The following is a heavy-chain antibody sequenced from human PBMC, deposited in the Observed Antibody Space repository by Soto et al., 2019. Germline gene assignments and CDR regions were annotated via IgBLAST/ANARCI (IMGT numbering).Heavy chain of an antibody. J-gene: IGHJ6*03. CDR1: GFTFSNAW. Sequence: EVQLVESGGGLVKPGGSLRLSCAASGFTFSNAWMSWVRQAPGKGLEWVGRIKSKTDGGTTDYAAPVKGRFTISRDDSKNTLYLQMNSLKTEDTAVYYCTTDTNNGDLYYYYYYMDVWGKGTTVTVSS. V-gene: IGHV3-15*01. CDR2: IKSKTDGGTT. CDR3: TTDTNNGDLYYYYYYMDV. D-gene: IGHD4-17*01.